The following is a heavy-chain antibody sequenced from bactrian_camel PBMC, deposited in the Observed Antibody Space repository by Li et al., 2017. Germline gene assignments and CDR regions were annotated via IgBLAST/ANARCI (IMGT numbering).Heavy chain of an antibody. Sequence: HVQLVESGGGSVQAGGSLNVSCAASGDTYSTYCMVWFRQAPGKQREGIATLDSDSSTTFAESVEGRFTISRDNDKDTVYLQMNNLNPDDTARYFCTADWGSRSDGHCYGDSGQGTQVTVS. D-gene: IGHD5*01. CDR2: LDSDSST. J-gene: IGHJ4*01. V-gene: IGHV3S53*01. CDR1: GDTYSTYC. CDR3: TADWGSRSDGHCYGD.